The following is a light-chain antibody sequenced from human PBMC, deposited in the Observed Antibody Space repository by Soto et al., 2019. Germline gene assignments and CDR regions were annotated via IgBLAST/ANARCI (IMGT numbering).Light chain of an antibody. J-gene: IGLJ2*01. V-gene: IGLV2-14*01. Sequence: QSALTQPASVSWSPGQSITISCTGTSSDVGGYNYVSWYQQHPGKAPKLMIYEVSNRPSGVSNRVSGSKSGNTASLTISGLQAEDEADYYCSSYTISSTPVVFGGGTQLTVL. CDR1: SSDVGGYNY. CDR2: EVS. CDR3: SSYTISSTPVV.